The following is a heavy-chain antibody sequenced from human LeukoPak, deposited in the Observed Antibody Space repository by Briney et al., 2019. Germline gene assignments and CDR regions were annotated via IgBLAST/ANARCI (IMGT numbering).Heavy chain of an antibody. V-gene: IGHV3-21*01. CDR3: ANGYYDSSGYYGY. Sequence: PGGSLRLSCAASGFTFSSYSMNWVRQAPGKGLEWVSSISSSSSYIYYADSVKGRFTISRDNAKNSLYLQMNSLRAEDTAVYYCANGYYDSSGYYGYWGQGTLVTVSS. D-gene: IGHD3-22*01. CDR2: ISSSSSYI. J-gene: IGHJ4*02. CDR1: GFTFSSYS.